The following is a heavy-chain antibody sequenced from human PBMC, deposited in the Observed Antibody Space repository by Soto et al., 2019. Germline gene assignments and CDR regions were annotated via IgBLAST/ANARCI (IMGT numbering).Heavy chain of an antibody. Sequence: SETLSLTCSVSGSFVSSGAYYWNWIRQPPGKGLEWIGHIYHSGSTNYNPSLKSRLTMSVDTSKNQFSVRLGSVTAADTAVYYCAREPYSTSRAFDYWGPGTLVTVS. CDR1: GSFVSSGAYY. V-gene: IGHV4-61*08. CDR2: IYHSGST. J-gene: IGHJ4*02. D-gene: IGHD6-6*01. CDR3: AREPYSTSRAFDY.